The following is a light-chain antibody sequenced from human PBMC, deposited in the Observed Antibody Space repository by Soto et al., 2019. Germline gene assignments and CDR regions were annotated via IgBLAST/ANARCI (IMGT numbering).Light chain of an antibody. CDR1: SSNIGSNY. V-gene: IGLV1-47*01. Sequence: QSVLTPPPSASGTPGQRVTISCSGSSSNIGSNYVYWYQQLPGTAPTLLIYRNNQRPSGVPDRFSGSKSGTSASLAISGLRSEDEADYYCAAWDDSLSGLNWVFGGGTQLTVL. CDR2: RNN. CDR3: AAWDDSLSGLNWV. J-gene: IGLJ3*02.